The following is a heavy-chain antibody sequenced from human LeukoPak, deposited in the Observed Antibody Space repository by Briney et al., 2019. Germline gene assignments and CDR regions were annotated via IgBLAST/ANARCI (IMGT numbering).Heavy chain of an antibody. Sequence: SETLSLTCTVSGGSVSSYYWSWIRQPPGKGLEWIGYIYYSGSTNYNPSLKSRVTISVDTSKNQFSLKLSSVTAADTAVYHCARNNWNYGSSMDVWGQGTTVTVSS. D-gene: IGHD1-7*01. CDR2: IYYSGST. J-gene: IGHJ6*02. V-gene: IGHV4-59*02. CDR1: GGSVSSYY. CDR3: ARNNWNYGSSMDV.